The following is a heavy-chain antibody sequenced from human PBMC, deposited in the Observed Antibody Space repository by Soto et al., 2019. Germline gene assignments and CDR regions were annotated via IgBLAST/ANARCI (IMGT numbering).Heavy chain of an antibody. CDR3: PRLGGNKLVYDYYYYGMDV. J-gene: IGHJ6*02. CDR1: RGSFSRYY. CDR2: INHSGST. D-gene: IGHD2-8*01. Sequence: ASETLSLTCAVYRGSFSRYYWSWIRQPPGKGLEWIGEINHSGSTNYNPSLKSRVTISVATSKNQFSLKLSSVTAAHTAEYYLPRLGGNKLVYDYYYYGMDVWGQGTTVTVS. V-gene: IGHV4-34*01.